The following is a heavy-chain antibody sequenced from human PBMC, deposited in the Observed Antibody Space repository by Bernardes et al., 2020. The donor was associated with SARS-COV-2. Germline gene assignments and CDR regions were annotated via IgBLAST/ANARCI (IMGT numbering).Heavy chain of an antibody. CDR3: ACAPSEMLRGY. D-gene: IGHD3-10*01. J-gene: IGHJ4*02. CDR2: ISGSGSGT. V-gene: IGHV3-23*01. CDR1: GFTFSSYT. Sequence: GGSLRLSCAASGFTFSSYTMNWVRQTPGKGLEWVSAISGSGSGTYYADSVKGRFTISRDNSKNTLFLQMNSLRAEDTAVYYCACAPSEMLRGYWGQGTLVTVSS.